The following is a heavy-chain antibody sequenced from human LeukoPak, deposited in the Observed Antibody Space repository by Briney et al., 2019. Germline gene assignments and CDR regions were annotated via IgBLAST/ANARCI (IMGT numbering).Heavy chain of an antibody. V-gene: IGHV4-4*02. J-gene: IGHJ4*02. CDR3: ARGFTAQGY. CDR1: GDSISSDIW. Sequence: SGTLSLTCAVSGDSISSDIWWNWVRQPPGKGLEWIGEIHHSGGINYNPSLKSRVTISLDKSKNQFSLELNSVTAADTAVYYCARGFTAQGYWGQGTLVTVSS. CDR2: IHHSGGI. D-gene: IGHD5-18*01.